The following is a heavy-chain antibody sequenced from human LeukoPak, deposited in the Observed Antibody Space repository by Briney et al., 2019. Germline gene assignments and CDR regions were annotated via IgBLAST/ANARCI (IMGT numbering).Heavy chain of an antibody. CDR1: GFTFSSYW. J-gene: IGHJ6*03. Sequence: PGGSLRLSCAASGFTFSSYWMSWVRQAPGKGLEWVANIKQDGSEKYYVDSVKGRFTISRDNAKNSLYLQMNSLRAEDTAVYYCARRGRWFGELFVYYYYYMDVWGQGTLVTVSS. CDR2: IKQDGSEK. V-gene: IGHV3-7*01. D-gene: IGHD3-10*01. CDR3: ARRGRWFGELFVYYYYYMDV.